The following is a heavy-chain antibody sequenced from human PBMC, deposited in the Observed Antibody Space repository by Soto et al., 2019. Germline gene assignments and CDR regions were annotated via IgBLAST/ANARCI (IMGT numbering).Heavy chain of an antibody. Sequence: EVQLVESGGGLVQPGGSLRLSCAASGFTFSTYWMHWVRQAPGKGLMWVSRINVDGTSTDYADSVKGRFTVSRDNAKNTLYLQMHSLRAEDTAVYYCARDDFDTSGYYYGWAYWGQGAQVTVSS. V-gene: IGHV3-74*01. D-gene: IGHD3-22*01. CDR3: ARDDFDTSGYYYGWAY. CDR2: INVDGTST. J-gene: IGHJ4*02. CDR1: GFTFSTYW.